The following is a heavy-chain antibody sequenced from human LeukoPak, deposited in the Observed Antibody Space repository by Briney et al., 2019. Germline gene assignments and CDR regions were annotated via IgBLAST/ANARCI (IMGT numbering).Heavy chain of an antibody. CDR3: TTVFGYSSGWYFDAFDI. CDR2: IRSKAYGGTT. J-gene: IGHJ3*02. D-gene: IGHD6-19*01. V-gene: IGHV3-49*03. Sequence: GGSLRLSCTASVFTFGEYAMSWFRQAPGKGLEWVGFIRSKAYGGTTEYAASVKGRFTISRDDSKSIAYLQMNSLKTEDTAVYYCTTVFGYSSGWYFDAFDIWGQGTMVTVSS. CDR1: VFTFGEYA.